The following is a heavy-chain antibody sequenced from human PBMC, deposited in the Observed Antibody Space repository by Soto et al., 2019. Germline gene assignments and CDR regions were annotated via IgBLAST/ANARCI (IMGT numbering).Heavy chain of an antibody. CDR3: ARDGAYCGGDCYRYNWFDP. D-gene: IGHD2-21*02. V-gene: IGHV4-30-4*01. Sequence: QVQLQQSGPGLAKPSQTLSLTCTVSGGSISSGDYYWSWIRQPLGKGLEYIGYIAYSGSTYYNPSPKTRVTMSLDTSKNQFSLNLSSVTAADTAVYYCARDGAYCGGDCYRYNWFDPWGQGTLVTVSS. CDR1: GGSISSGDYY. CDR2: IAYSGST. J-gene: IGHJ5*02.